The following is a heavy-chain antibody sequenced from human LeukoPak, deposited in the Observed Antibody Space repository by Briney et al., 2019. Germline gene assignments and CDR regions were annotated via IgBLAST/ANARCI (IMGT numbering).Heavy chain of an antibody. V-gene: IGHV4-61*08. D-gene: IGHD5-24*01. CDR1: GGSISSGGSS. J-gene: IGHJ3*02. Sequence: KPSETLSLTCAVSGGSISSGGSSWSWIRQPPGKGLEWIEYIYYSGSTNYNPSLKSRVTISVDTSKNQFSLKLSSVTAADTAVYYCARRIDGWDAFDIWGQGTMVTVSS. CDR3: ARRIDGWDAFDI. CDR2: IYYSGST.